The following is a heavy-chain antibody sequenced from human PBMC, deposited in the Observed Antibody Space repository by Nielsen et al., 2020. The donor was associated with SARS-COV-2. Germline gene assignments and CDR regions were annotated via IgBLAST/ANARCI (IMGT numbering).Heavy chain of an antibody. Sequence: SETLSLTSTVSGRSMSNSNHYSGWLRQPPGRGLDWIGGIHYPGGTYYNPSLTSRATISVDTSKKQLSLRLSSVTAADTAVYYCARQSRWLANFDYWGQGTLVTVSS. CDR2: IHYPGGT. CDR1: GRSMSNSNHY. V-gene: IGHV4-39*01. CDR3: ARQSRWLANFDY. J-gene: IGHJ4*02. D-gene: IGHD6-19*01.